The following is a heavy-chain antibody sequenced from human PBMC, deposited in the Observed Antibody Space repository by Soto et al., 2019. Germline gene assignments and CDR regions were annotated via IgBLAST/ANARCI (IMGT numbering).Heavy chain of an antibody. Sequence: QVQLVESGGDLVKPGGSLRLSCAASGFTFSDHYMTWIRQSPGKGLEWVSYISSDSATIYYTDSVQGRFTVSRDNAKNSVYLQMNSPRAQDTAVYYCASDPYYYASYYWGQGTLVTVSS. J-gene: IGHJ4*02. CDR2: ISSDSATI. CDR1: GFTFSDHY. CDR3: ASDPYYYASYY. D-gene: IGHD3-10*01. V-gene: IGHV3-11*01.